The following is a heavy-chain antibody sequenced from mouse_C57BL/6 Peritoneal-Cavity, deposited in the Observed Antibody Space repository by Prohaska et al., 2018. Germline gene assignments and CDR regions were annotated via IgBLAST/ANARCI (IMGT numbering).Heavy chain of an antibody. D-gene: IGHD1-1*01. CDR1: GYTFTSYW. J-gene: IGHJ3*01. V-gene: IGHV1-55*01. Sequence: GAELVKPGASVKMSCKASGYTFTSYWITWVKQRPGQGLEWIGDIYPGSGSTNYNEKFKSKATLTVDTSSSTAYMQLSSLTSEDSAVYDCARWYYYGSSPWFAYWGQGTLVTVSA. CDR2: IYPGSGST. CDR3: ARWYYYGSSPWFAY.